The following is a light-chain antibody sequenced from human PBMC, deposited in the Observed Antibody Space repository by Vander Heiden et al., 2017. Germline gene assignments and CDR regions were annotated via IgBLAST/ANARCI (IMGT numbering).Light chain of an antibody. J-gene: IGKJ4*01. CDR1: QSVSSY. CDR2: DAS. V-gene: IGKV3-11*01. CDR3: QQRSNCPFP. Sequence: EIVLTQSPATLSLSPGERATLSCRASQSVSSYLAWYQQKPGQAPRLLIYDASNRANGIPARFSGSGSGTDFTLPISSLEPEDFAVYYCQQRSNCPFPFGRGTQVDIK.